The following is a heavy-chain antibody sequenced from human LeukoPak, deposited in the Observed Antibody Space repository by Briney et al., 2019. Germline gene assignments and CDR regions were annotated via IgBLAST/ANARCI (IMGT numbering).Heavy chain of an antibody. Sequence: SQTLSLTCTVSGGSISSGSYYWSWIRQPARKGLEWIGRIYTSGSTNYNPSLKSRVTISVDTSKNQFSLKLSSVTAADTAVYYCARGTYCGGDCYFDYWGQGTLVTVSS. V-gene: IGHV4-61*02. CDR1: GGSISSGSYY. CDR3: ARGTYCGGDCYFDY. J-gene: IGHJ4*02. D-gene: IGHD2-21*02. CDR2: IYTSGST.